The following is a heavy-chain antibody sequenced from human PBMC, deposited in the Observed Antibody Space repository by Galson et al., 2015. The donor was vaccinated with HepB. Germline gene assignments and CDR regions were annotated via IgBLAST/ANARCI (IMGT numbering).Heavy chain of an antibody. CDR1: GFTFSSYW. CDR3: AREIRRGDYALN. Sequence: SLRLSCAASGFTFSSYWMHWVRQAPGKGLVWVSRINSDGSSTSYADSVKGRFTISRDNAKNTLYLQMNSLRAEDTAVYYCAREIRRGDYALNWGQGTLVTVSS. CDR2: INSDGSST. V-gene: IGHV3-74*01. J-gene: IGHJ4*02. D-gene: IGHD4-17*01.